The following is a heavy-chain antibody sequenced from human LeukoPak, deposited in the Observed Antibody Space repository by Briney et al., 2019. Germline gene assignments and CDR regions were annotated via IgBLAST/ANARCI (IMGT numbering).Heavy chain of an antibody. D-gene: IGHD6-19*01. CDR3: AKAHNGWYVFDY. Sequence: LTGGSLRLSCAASGFTFSGYHLSWVRQAPGKGLEWVSFITTSGDITQYAGSVKGRFYISRDNSENTLFLQMNSLRAEDTAVYYCAKAHNGWYVFDYWGLGTLVTVSS. J-gene: IGHJ4*02. V-gene: IGHV3-23*01. CDR1: GFTFSGYH. CDR2: ITTSGDIT.